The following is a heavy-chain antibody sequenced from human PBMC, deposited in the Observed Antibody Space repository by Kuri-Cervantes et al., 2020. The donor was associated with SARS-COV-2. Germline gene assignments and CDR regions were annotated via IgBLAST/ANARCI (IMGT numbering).Heavy chain of an antibody. CDR3: ALRTLPWYYYYMDV. CDR1: GGSISSSSYY. V-gene: IGHV4-39*01. CDR2: IYYSGST. J-gene: IGHJ6*03. D-gene: IGHD3/OR15-3a*01. Sequence: SETLSLTCTVSGGSISSSSYYWGWIRQPPGKGLEWIGSIYYSGSTYYNPSLKCRVTISVDTSKNQFFLKLSSVTAAHTAVYYCALRTLPWYYYYMDVWGKGTTVTVSS.